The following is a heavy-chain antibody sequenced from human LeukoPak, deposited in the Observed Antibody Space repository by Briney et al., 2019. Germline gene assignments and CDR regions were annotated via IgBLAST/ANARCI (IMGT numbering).Heavy chain of an antibody. CDR2: ISSSGSTI. Sequence: GGSLRLSCAASGFTFSSYEMNWVRQAPGKGLEWVSYISSSGSTIYYADSVKGRFTISRDNAKDSLYLQMNSLRAEDTAVYYCASFGKAVAVDYWGQGTLVTVSS. D-gene: IGHD6-19*01. J-gene: IGHJ4*02. CDR1: GFTFSSYE. V-gene: IGHV3-48*03. CDR3: ASFGKAVAVDY.